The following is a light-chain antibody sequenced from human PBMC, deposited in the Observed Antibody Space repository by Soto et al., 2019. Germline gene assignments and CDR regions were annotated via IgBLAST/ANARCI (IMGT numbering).Light chain of an antibody. CDR2: DVS. CDR3: SSYTSSSTVV. J-gene: IGLJ2*01. Sequence: QSALTQPASVSGSPGQSITISCTGTSSDVGGYNYVSWYQQHPGKAPKLMIYDVSNRPSGVSSRFSGSKSGNTASLTISGLQAEDEADYYCSSYTSSSTVVFGGWIKLTVL. CDR1: SSDVGGYNY. V-gene: IGLV2-14*01.